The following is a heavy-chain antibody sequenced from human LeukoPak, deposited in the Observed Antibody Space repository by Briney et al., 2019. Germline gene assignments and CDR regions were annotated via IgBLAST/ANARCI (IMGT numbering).Heavy chain of an antibody. CDR2: IYSSGNT. J-gene: IGHJ3*02. CDR3: ARSKEQQLVADAFDI. V-gene: IGHV4-39*01. CDR1: GDSISSSTYY. D-gene: IGHD6-13*01. Sequence: PSETLSLTCTVSGDSISSSTYYWAWIRQPPEKGLEWIGSIYSSGNTAYNPSLKSRLTMSVDTSGNQFSLKLSSVTAADTAVYYCARSKEQQLVADAFDIWGQGTMVTVSS.